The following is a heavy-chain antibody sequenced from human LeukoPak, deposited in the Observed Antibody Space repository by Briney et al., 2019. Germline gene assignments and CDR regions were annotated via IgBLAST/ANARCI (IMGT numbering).Heavy chain of an antibody. V-gene: IGHV1-69*13. CDR1: GGTFSSYA. J-gene: IGHJ5*02. D-gene: IGHD3-22*01. CDR3: AREGYYDSSGYYQYNWFDP. CDR2: IIPIFGTA. Sequence: GASVKVSCKASGGTFSSYAISWVRQAPGQGLEWMGGIIPIFGTANYAQKFQGRVTITADESTSTAYMELSSLRSEDTAVYYCAREGYYDSSGYYQYNWFDPWGQGTLVTVSS.